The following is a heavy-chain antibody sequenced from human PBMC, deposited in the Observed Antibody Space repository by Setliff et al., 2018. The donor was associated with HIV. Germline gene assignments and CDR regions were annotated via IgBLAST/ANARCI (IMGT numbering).Heavy chain of an antibody. Sequence: GGSLRLSCAASGFIFSNYGMSWVRQAPGKGLEWVSSISGSESGISYADPVKGRFTISRDNFKNTLYLQMNSLRVEDTAVYYCAKGFYGNNYYYFYYMDVWGKGTTVTVSS. CDR3: AKGFYGNNYYYFYYMDV. J-gene: IGHJ6*03. V-gene: IGHV3-23*01. CDR2: ISGSESGI. CDR1: GFIFSNYG. D-gene: IGHD3-16*01.